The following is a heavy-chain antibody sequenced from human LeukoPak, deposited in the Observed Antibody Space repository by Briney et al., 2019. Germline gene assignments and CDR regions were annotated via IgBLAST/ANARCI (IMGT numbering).Heavy chain of an antibody. J-gene: IGHJ4*02. V-gene: IGHV3-30*04. CDR1: GFTFSSFA. D-gene: IGHD1-26*01. Sequence: GGSLRLSCAASGFTFSSFAMHWVRQAPGRGLEWVTVISYDGTNGYYAGFVKGRFTISRDNSQNTLYVQMSSLRPEDTAVYYCVREVTSGSFDYWGQGTLVAVSS. CDR3: VREVTSGSFDY. CDR2: ISYDGTNG.